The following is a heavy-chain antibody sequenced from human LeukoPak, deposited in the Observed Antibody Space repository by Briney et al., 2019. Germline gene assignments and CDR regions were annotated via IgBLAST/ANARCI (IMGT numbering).Heavy chain of an antibody. J-gene: IGHJ4*02. Sequence: GESLKISCKGSGYSFTSYWIGWVRQMPGKGLKWMGIIYPGDSDTRYSPSFQGQVTISADKSICTAYLQWSSLKASDTAMYYCARLTYDSSGYYPSYFDYWGQGTLVTVSS. V-gene: IGHV5-51*01. CDR3: ARLTYDSSGYYPSYFDY. D-gene: IGHD3-22*01. CDR2: IYPGDSDT. CDR1: GYSFTSYW.